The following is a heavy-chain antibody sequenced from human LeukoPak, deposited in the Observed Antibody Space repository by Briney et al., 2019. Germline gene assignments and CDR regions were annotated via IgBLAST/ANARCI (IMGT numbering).Heavy chain of an antibody. J-gene: IGHJ4*02. CDR2: ISGSGGST. D-gene: IGHD3-22*01. Sequence: GGSLRLSCAASGFTFSRYAMSWVRQAPGKGLEWVSAISGSGGSTYYADSVKGRFTISRDNSKNTLYLQMNSLRAEDTAVYYCAKGGVDYYDSSGYYVFDYWGQGTLVTVSS. CDR1: GFTFSRYA. V-gene: IGHV3-23*01. CDR3: AKGGVDYYDSSGYYVFDY.